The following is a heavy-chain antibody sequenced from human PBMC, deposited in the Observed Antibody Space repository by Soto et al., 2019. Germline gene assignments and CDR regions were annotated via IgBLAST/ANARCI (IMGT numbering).Heavy chain of an antibody. CDR2: IYHVGST. CDR3: ARVGPWVPYYYDSSPYTFENWFDP. V-gene: IGHV4-38-2*01. CDR1: GYSISSGYY. J-gene: IGHJ5*02. D-gene: IGHD3-22*01. Sequence: PSETLSLTCAVSGYSISSGYYWGWLRQPPGKGLEWIESIYHVGSTYYNPSLNSRVTLSIDMTNNHVSLILNSVTAADTAVYYCARVGPWVPYYYDSSPYTFENWFDPWGQGTLVTVSS.